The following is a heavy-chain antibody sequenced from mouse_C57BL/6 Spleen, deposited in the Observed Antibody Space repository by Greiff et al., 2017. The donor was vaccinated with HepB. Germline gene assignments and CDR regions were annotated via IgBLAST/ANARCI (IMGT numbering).Heavy chain of an antibody. D-gene: IGHD2-2*01. CDR1: GFTFSDYG. Sequence: EVKLMESGGGLVKPGGSLKLSCAASGFTFSDYGMHWVRQAPEKGLEWVAYISSGSSTIYYADTVKGRFTISRDNAKNTLFLQMTSLRSEDTAMYYCARGRMVTDFDYWGQGTTLTVSS. CDR3: ARGRMVTDFDY. V-gene: IGHV5-17*01. J-gene: IGHJ2*01. CDR2: ISSGSSTI.